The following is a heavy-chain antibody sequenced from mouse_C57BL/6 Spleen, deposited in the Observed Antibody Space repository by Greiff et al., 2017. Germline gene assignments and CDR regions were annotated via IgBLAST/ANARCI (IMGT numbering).Heavy chain of an antibody. V-gene: IGHV1-69*01. CDR1: GYTFTSYW. Sequence: QVQLQQPGAELVMPGASVKLSCKASGYTFTSYWMHWVKQRPGQGLEWIGEIDPSDSYTNYNQTFKGKSTLTVDKSSSTAYMQLSSLTSEDSAVYDCARRGYYSNLYARDYWGQGTSVTVSS. CDR2: IDPSDSYT. D-gene: IGHD2-5*01. CDR3: ARRGYYSNLYARDY. J-gene: IGHJ4*01.